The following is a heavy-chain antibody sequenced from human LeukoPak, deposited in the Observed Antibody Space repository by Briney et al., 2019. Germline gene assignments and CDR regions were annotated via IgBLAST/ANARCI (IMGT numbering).Heavy chain of an antibody. CDR3: ARDFRPLTYYYDSSGYYYYGLSDY. J-gene: IGHJ4*02. V-gene: IGHV3-7*01. CDR1: GFTFSSYW. CDR2: IKQDGSEK. D-gene: IGHD3-22*01. Sequence: GGSLRLSCAASGFTFSSYWMSWVRQAPGKGLEWVANIKQDGSEKYYVDSVKGRFTISRDNAKNSLYLQMNSLRAEDTAVYYCARDFRPLTYYYDSSGYYYYGLSDYWGQGTPVTVSS.